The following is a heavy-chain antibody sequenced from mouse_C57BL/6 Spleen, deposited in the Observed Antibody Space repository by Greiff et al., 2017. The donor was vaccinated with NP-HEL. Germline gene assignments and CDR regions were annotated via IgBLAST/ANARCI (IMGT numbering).Heavy chain of an antibody. J-gene: IGHJ4*01. Sequence: QVQLQQPGAELVRPGTSVKLSCKASGYTFTSYWMHWVKQRPGQGLEWIGVIDPSDSYTNYNQKFKGKATLTVDTSSSTAYMQLSSLTSEDSAVYYCAMPGTTVVATPYYYAMDYWGQGTSVTVSS. V-gene: IGHV1-59*01. D-gene: IGHD1-1*01. CDR3: AMPGTTVVATPYYYAMDY. CDR1: GYTFTSYW. CDR2: IDPSDSYT.